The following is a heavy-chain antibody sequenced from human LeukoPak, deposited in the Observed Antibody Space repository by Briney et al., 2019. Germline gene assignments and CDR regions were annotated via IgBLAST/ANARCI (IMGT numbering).Heavy chain of an antibody. CDR2: IKQDGSEK. Sequence: SGGSLRLSCAASGFTFSSYWMSWVRQAPGKGLEWVANIKQDGSEKYYVDSVKGRFTISRDNAKNSLYLQMNSLRAEDAAMYYCARGLVVAGFDYWGQGTLVTVSS. V-gene: IGHV3-7*02. J-gene: IGHJ4*02. D-gene: IGHD6-19*01. CDR1: GFTFSSYW. CDR3: ARGLVVAGFDY.